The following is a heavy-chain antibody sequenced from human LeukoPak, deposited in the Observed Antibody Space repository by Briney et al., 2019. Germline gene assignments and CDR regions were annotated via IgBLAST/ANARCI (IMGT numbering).Heavy chain of an antibody. Sequence: GASVKVSCKASGYTFTSYDINWVRQATGQGLEWMGWMNPNSGNTGYAQKFRGRVTITRNTSISTAYMELSSLRSEDTAVYYCARERSGYSYGYWFDPWGQGTLVTVSS. CDR1: GYTFTSYD. D-gene: IGHD5-18*01. CDR3: ARERSGYSYGYWFDP. J-gene: IGHJ5*02. V-gene: IGHV1-8*03. CDR2: MNPNSGNT.